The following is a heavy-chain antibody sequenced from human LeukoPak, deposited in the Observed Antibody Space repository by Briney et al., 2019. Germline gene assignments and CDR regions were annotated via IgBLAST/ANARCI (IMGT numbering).Heavy chain of an antibody. CDR3: ANGYCSSAGCATSLDY. V-gene: IGHV3-33*06. J-gene: IGHJ4*02. CDR1: GFNFSSYG. Sequence: PGGSLRLSCAASGFNFSSYGIHWVRQAPGKGLEWVAVIWYDGSKKYYADSVKGRFTISRDNSKNTVYLQMNSLRAEDTAVYYCANGYCSSAGCATSLDYWAQGTLVTVSS. CDR2: IWYDGSKK. D-gene: IGHD2-15*01.